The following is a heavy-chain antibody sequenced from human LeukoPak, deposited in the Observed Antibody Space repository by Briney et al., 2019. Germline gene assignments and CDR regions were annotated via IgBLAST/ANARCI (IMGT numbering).Heavy chain of an antibody. J-gene: IGHJ6*03. CDR2: ISYEGSKK. V-gene: IGHV3-30-3*01. D-gene: IGHD3-3*01. CDR1: GFTFSRYA. Sequence: GGSLRLSCAASGFTFSRYATHWVRQAPREGLGGGGVISYEGSKKYYAHSVKRRYPLSRDNSQNTLYLQIHTVRAGDTRVYYCARDFLFGSDFWSGPNSYYYYMDVWGKGTTVTVSS. CDR3: ARDFLFGSDFWSGPNSYYYYMDV.